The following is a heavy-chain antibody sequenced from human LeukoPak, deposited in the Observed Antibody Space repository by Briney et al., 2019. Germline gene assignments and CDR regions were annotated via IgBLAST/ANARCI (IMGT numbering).Heavy chain of an antibody. CDR1: GFTFDTYW. J-gene: IGHJ3*02. V-gene: IGHV3-30*02. Sequence: GGSLRLSCAASGFTFDTYWMSWVRQAPGKGLEWVAFIRYDGSNKYYADSVKGRFTISRDNSKNTLYLQMNSLRAEDTAVYYCAKTSAGSSRSDAFDIWGQGTMVTVSS. D-gene: IGHD6-13*01. CDR3: AKTSAGSSRSDAFDI. CDR2: IRYDGSNK.